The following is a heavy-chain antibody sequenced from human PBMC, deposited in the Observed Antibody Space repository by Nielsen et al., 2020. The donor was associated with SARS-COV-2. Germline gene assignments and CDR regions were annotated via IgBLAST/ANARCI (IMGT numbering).Heavy chain of an antibody. CDR2: IYPSVGST. CDR3: ARGAWLDP. CDR1: GYTFNAYY. J-gene: IGHJ5*02. V-gene: IGHV1-46*02. Sequence: ASVKVSCKASGYTFNAYYIHWVRQAPGQGLEWMGVIYPSVGSTIYAQKFQGRVSMTRDTSTSTVSMELRSLRSEDTAVYYCARGAWLDPWGQGTLVSVSS. D-gene: IGHD1-26*01.